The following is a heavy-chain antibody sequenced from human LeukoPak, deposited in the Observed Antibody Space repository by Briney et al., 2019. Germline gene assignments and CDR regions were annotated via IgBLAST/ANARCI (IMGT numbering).Heavy chain of an antibody. Sequence: SVKVSCKASGGTFSSYAISWVRQAPGQGLEWMGRIIPILGIVNYAQKFQGRVTITADKSTSTAYMELSSLRSEDTAVYYCATDLVGATVGYWGQGTLVTVSS. J-gene: IGHJ4*02. CDR2: IIPILGIV. CDR3: ATDLVGATVGY. D-gene: IGHD1-26*01. V-gene: IGHV1-69*04. CDR1: GGTFSSYA.